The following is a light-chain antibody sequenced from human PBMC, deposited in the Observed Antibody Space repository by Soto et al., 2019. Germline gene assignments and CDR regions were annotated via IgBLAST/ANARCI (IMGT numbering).Light chain of an antibody. CDR3: QQRLNWPPG. CDR2: DAS. CDR1: QSVTNY. Sequence: EIFLTQSPDTLSLSPXERXXXXXXASQSVTNYIAWYQQRPGQAPRLLIYDASNRATGVPARFSGSRSGTDFTLTISDLEPADFGLYYCQQRLNWPPGFGQGTKVDIK. V-gene: IGKV3-11*01. J-gene: IGKJ1*01.